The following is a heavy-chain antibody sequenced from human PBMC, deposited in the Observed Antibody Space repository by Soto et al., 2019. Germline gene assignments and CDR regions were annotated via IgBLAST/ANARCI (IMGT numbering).Heavy chain of an antibody. CDR3: AKVNGKRWLQKVGDAFDI. CDR2: ISGSGGST. D-gene: IGHD5-12*01. V-gene: IGHV3-23*01. J-gene: IGHJ3*02. CDR1: GFTFSSYA. Sequence: GGSLRLSCAASGFTFSSYAMSWVRQAPGKGLEWVSAISGSGGSTYYADSVKGRFTISRDNSKNTLYLQMNSLRAEDTAVYYCAKVNGKRWLQKVGDAFDIWGQGTMVTVSS.